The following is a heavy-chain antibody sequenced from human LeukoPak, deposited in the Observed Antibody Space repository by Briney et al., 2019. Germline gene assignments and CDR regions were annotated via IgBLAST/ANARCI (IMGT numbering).Heavy chain of an antibody. D-gene: IGHD2-2*01. Sequence: ASVKVSCKASGYTFTSYDINWVRQATGQGLEWMGWMNPNSGNTGYAQKFQGRVTMTRNTSISTAYMELSSLRSEDTAVYYCARNLGYCSSTSCYGTWFDPWGQGTLVTVSS. CDR1: GYTFTSYD. CDR3: ARNLGYCSSTSCYGTWFDP. V-gene: IGHV1-8*01. J-gene: IGHJ5*02. CDR2: MNPNSGNT.